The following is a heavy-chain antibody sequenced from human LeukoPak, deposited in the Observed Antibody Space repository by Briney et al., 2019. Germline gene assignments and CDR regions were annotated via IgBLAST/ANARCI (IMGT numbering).Heavy chain of an antibody. CDR1: GGSISSYY. V-gene: IGHV4-4*07. D-gene: IGHD3-10*02. J-gene: IGHJ6*03. CDR2: IYTSGST. CDR3: ARENVTRRRHYYYMDV. Sequence: SETLSLTCTVSGGSISSYYWSWIRQPAGKGLEWIGRIYTSGSTNYNPSLKSRVTMSVDTSKNQFSLKLSSVTAADTAVYYCARENVTRRRHYYYMDVWGKGTTVTISS.